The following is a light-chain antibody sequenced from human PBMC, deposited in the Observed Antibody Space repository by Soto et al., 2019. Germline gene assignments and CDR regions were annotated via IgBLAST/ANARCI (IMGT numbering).Light chain of an antibody. CDR1: QDISSY. V-gene: IGKV1-17*03. CDR3: LQLKSYPLT. Sequence: DIQMTQSPSAMSASVGDRVTITCRASQDISSYLAWFQQKPGKVPKRLIYAASSLQSGVPARFSGSGSGTEFTLTISSLQPEDFATYYCLQLKSYPLTFGGGTKVEIK. J-gene: IGKJ4*01. CDR2: AAS.